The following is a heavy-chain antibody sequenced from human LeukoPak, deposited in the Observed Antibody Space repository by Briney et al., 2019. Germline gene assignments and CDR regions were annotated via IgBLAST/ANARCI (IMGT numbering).Heavy chain of an antibody. V-gene: IGHV3-30*18. D-gene: IGHD3-22*01. CDR3: AKGRRDYYDSSGYYYYFDY. J-gene: IGHJ4*02. CDR1: GFTFSSYW. CDR2: ISYDGSNK. Sequence: PGGSLRLSCAASGFTFSSYWMSWVRQAPGKGLEWVAVISYDGSNKYYADSVKGRFTISRDNSKNTLYLQMNSLRAEDTAVYYCAKGRRDYYDSSGYYYYFDYWGQGTLVTVSS.